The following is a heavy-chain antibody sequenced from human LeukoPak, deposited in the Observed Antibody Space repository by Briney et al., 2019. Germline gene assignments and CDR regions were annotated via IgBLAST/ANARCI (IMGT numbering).Heavy chain of an antibody. J-gene: IGHJ6*03. D-gene: IGHD3-3*01. CDR1: GYTFTSYY. Sequence: ASVKVSCKASGYTFTSYYMHWVRQAPGQGLEWMGIINPSGGSTSYAQKFQGRVTMTRDMSTSTVYMELSSLRSEDTAVYYCARAGAYDFWSGYYTKVGYYMDVWGKGTTVTVSS. V-gene: IGHV1-46*01. CDR3: ARAGAYDFWSGYYTKVGYYMDV. CDR2: INPSGGST.